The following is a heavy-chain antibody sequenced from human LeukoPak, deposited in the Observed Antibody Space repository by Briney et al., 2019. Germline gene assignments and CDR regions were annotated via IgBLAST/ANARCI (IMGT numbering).Heavy chain of an antibody. CDR1: GGSISSGGYY. Sequence: SQTLSLTCTVSGGSISSGGYYWSWIRQHPGKGLEWIGYIYYSGSTYYNPSLKSRVTISVDTSKNQFSLKLSSVTAADTAVYFCARESDPESSWLTYGGFDNWGQGKMVNVSS. D-gene: IGHD6-13*01. J-gene: IGHJ3*02. CDR3: ARESDPESSWLTYGGFDN. V-gene: IGHV4-31*03. CDR2: IYYSGST.